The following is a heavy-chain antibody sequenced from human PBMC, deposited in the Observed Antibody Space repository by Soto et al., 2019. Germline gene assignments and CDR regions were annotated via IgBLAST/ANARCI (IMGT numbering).Heavy chain of an antibody. V-gene: IGHV4-59*01. D-gene: IGHD3-16*01. CDR1: GGCIFGYY. CDR3: ERNVPPRWLQFGL. Sequence: XATLSLPCSVCGGCIFGYYWSWIRQPPGKGLEWIGYVYYTGSTTYNPSLKSRVTMSVDTSKNQFSLKLNSVTAADTAMYYCERNVPPRWLQFGLWGQGALVTVSS. CDR2: VYYTGST. J-gene: IGHJ4*02.